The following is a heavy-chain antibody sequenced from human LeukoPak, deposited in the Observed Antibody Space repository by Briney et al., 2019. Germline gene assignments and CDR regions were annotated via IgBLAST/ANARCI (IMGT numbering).Heavy chain of an antibody. Sequence: PGRSLRLSCAGSGFTFSNTWMHWVRQAPGEGLVWVSRIDSDGSTINYADSVKGRFTISRDNARNTLYLQMNSLRVEDTALYFCATAGNYRFDYWGQGTLVTVSS. D-gene: IGHD1-7*01. J-gene: IGHJ4*02. CDR1: GFTFSNTW. V-gene: IGHV3-74*01. CDR2: IDSDGSTI. CDR3: ATAGNYRFDY.